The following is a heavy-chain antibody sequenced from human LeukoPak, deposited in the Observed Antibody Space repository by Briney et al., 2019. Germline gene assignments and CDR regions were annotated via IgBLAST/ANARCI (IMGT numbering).Heavy chain of an antibody. CDR3: ARAIVGAHVGYYFDY. CDR2: IYYSGST. Sequence: SQTLSLTCTVSGGSISSGDYYWSWIRQPPGKGLEWIGYIYYSGSTNYNPSLKSRVTISVDTSKNQFSLKLSSVTAADTAVYYCARAIVGAHVGYYFDYWGQGTLVTVSS. V-gene: IGHV4-61*08. D-gene: IGHD1-26*01. CDR1: GGSISSGDYY. J-gene: IGHJ4*02.